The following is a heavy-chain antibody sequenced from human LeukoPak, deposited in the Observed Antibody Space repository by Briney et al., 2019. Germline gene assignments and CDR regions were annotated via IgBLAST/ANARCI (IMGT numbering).Heavy chain of an antibody. Sequence: PGGSLRLSCAASGFIFSDYYMGWIRQAPGKGLEWVGSIYYSGSTYYNPSLKSRVTISVDTSKNQFSLKLSSVTAADTAVYYCARDQAYYYDSSGYSFGDAFDIWGQGTMVTVSS. CDR1: GFIFSDYY. V-gene: IGHV4-38-2*02. CDR3: ARDQAYYYDSSGYSFGDAFDI. D-gene: IGHD3-22*01. J-gene: IGHJ3*02. CDR2: IYYSGST.